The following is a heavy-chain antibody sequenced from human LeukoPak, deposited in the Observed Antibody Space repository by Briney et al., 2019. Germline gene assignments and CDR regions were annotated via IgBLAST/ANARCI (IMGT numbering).Heavy chain of an antibody. CDR2: ISDTGYSP. D-gene: IGHD2-15*01. CDR3: AKDPGSFPYFFDH. J-gene: IGHJ4*02. V-gene: IGHV3-23*01. CDR1: EFTFSSFA. Sequence: GGSLRLSCAASEFTFSSFAMTWVRQAPGKGLQWVSSISDTGYSPYYADSVKGRFTISRDNSKDTLYLQMDSLRVDDTAVYYCAKDPGSFPYFFDHWGQGTLVTVSS.